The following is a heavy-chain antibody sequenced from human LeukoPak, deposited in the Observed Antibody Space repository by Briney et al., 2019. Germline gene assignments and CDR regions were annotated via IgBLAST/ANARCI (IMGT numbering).Heavy chain of an antibody. Sequence: GASVKVSCKASGYTFTSYGISWVRQAPGQGREWMGWISAYNGNTNYAQKLQGRVTMTTDTSTSTAYMELRSLRSDDTAVYYCAKHLSRRYFDWPTCYFDYWGQGTLVTVSS. D-gene: IGHD3-9*01. J-gene: IGHJ4*02. V-gene: IGHV1-18*01. CDR1: GYTFTSYG. CDR3: AKHLSRRYFDWPTCYFDY. CDR2: ISAYNGNT.